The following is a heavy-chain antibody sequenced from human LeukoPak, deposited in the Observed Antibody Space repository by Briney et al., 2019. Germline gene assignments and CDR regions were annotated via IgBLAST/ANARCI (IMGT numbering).Heavy chain of an antibody. D-gene: IGHD5-12*01. CDR3: ARDRWGYEVTAYYYYYGMDV. CDR2: ISSSSSYI. Sequence: KAGGSLRLSCAASGFTFNSYSMNWVRQAPGKGLEWVSSISSSSSYIYYADSVKGRFTISRDNAKNSLYLQMNSLRAEDTAVYYCARDRWGYEVTAYYYYYGMDVWGQGTTVTVSS. J-gene: IGHJ6*02. CDR1: GFTFNSYS. V-gene: IGHV3-21*01.